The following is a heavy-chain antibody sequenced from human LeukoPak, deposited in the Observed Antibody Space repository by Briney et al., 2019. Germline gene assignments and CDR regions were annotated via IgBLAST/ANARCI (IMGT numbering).Heavy chain of an antibody. CDR3: VRDLDF. J-gene: IGHJ4*02. CDR2: LKPDGRDK. V-gene: IGHV3-7*05. Sequence: PGGSLRLSCAASGFTFSSYWMDWVCQAPGKGLEWVANLKPDGRDKYYSDSVKGRFSISRDNAKDSLYLQMNSLRAEDTAVYYCVRDLDFWGQGTLVTVSS. CDR1: GFTFSSYW.